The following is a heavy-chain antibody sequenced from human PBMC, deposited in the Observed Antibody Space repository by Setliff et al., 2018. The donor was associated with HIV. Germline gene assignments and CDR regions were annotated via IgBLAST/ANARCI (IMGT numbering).Heavy chain of an antibody. Sequence: SLTCTVSGGSISSSSYYWGWIRQPPGKGLQWIGSIYYRGSTYYNPSLKSRVTISVDTSKNQFSLKLRSVTAADTALYYCARGGYSYGFGRHRAYFQYWGQGTQVTVSS. CDR2: IYYRGST. CDR3: ARGGYSYGFGRHRAYFQY. D-gene: IGHD5-18*01. J-gene: IGHJ1*01. V-gene: IGHV4-39*01. CDR1: GGSISSSSYY.